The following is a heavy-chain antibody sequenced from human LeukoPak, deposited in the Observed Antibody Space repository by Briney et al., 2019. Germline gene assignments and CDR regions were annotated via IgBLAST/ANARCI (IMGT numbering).Heavy chain of an antibody. D-gene: IGHD2-15*01. J-gene: IGHJ4*02. Sequence: GGSLRLSCSASGFTFSRYVMMCVPQAPGRGLQCVSTISYDGDNKYYVDSVKGRFTISRDNSKNTLYLQMNSLRAEDTAVYYCARAGWQLLHGFWGQGTLVTVSS. CDR3: ARAGWQLLHGF. CDR1: GFTFSRYV. CDR2: ISYDGDNK. V-gene: IGHV3-30*04.